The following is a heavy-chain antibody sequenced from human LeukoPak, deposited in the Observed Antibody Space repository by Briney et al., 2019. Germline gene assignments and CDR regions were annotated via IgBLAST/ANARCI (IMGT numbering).Heavy chain of an antibody. CDR3: ARAIAVAAPGY. CDR1: GFTFSSYE. V-gene: IGHV3-48*03. J-gene: IGHJ4*02. CDR2: ISSSGSTR. Sequence: GGSLRLSCAASGFTFSSYEMNWVRQAPGKGLEWVSYISSSGSTRHYADSVKGRFTISRDNAKNSLYLQMNSLRAEDTAVYYCARAIAVAAPGYWGQGTLVTVSS. D-gene: IGHD6-19*01.